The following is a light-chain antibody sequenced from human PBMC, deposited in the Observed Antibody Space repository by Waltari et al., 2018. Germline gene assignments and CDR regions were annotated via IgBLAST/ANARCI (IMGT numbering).Light chain of an antibody. Sequence: EIVLTQSPGTLSLSPGERATLSCRASQPVSSSYLAWYQRIPGRAPRLLIYDASNRATGIPDRFIAGGSGTDFTLTITRLEPEDVAVYYCQQYGPSYTFGQGTKLEI. CDR1: QPVSSSY. CDR2: DAS. V-gene: IGKV3-20*01. J-gene: IGKJ2*01. CDR3: QQYGPSYT.